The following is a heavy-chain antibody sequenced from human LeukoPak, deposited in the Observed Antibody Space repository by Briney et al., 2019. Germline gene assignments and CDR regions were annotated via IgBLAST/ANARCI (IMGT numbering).Heavy chain of an antibody. D-gene: IGHD3-10*01. V-gene: IGHV3-21*01. CDR3: AYSGGGWGYFDY. CDR1: GFTFSSYS. Sequence: GGSLRLSCAASGFTFSSYSMNWVRQAPGKGLEWVSSISSSSSYIYYADSVKGRFTISRDNAKNSLYLQMNSLRAEDTAVYYCAYSGGGWGYFDYWGQGTLVTVSS. CDR2: ISSSSSYI. J-gene: IGHJ4*02.